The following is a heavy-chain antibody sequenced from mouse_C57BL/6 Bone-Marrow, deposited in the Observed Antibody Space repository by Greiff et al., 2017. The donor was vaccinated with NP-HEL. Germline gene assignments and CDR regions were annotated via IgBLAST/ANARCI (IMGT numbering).Heavy chain of an antibody. D-gene: IGHD2-13*01. CDR2: IDPENGDT. Sequence: VQLQQSGAELVRPGASVKLSCTASGFNIKDDYMHWVKQRPEQGLEWIGWIDPENGDTEYASKFQGKATITADTSSNTAYLQLSSLTSEDTAVYYCTTHDYPYAMDYWGQGTSVTVSS. CDR1: GFNIKDDY. J-gene: IGHJ4*01. V-gene: IGHV14-4*01. CDR3: TTHDYPYAMDY.